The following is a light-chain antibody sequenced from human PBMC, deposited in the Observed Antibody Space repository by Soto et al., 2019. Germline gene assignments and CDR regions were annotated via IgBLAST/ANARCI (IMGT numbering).Light chain of an antibody. CDR1: TSNLGAGYD. CDR2: GNR. J-gene: IGLJ3*02. V-gene: IGLV1-40*01. CDR3: QAYDYRLTASV. Sequence: QSVLTQPPSVSGAPGQRVTLSCTGTTSNLGAGYDVPWYQQLPGEAPKLVIFGNRNRPSGVPERFSGSKSGTSASLAITGRQAEDEDDYYCQAYDYRLTASVFGGGTKVTVL.